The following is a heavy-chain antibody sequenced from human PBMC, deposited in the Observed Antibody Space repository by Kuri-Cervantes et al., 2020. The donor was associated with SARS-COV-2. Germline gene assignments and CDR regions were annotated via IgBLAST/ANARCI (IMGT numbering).Heavy chain of an antibody. CDR3: ARQHPFWSDLKDAFDI. CDR1: GGSISSYY. J-gene: IGHJ3*02. V-gene: IGHV4-59*08. Sequence: SETLSLTCTVSGGSISSYYWSWIRQPPGKGLEWIGYIYYSGSTNYNPSLKSRVTISVDTSKNQFSLKLSSVTAADMAVYYCARQHPFWSDLKDAFDIWGHGTMVTVSS. D-gene: IGHD3-3*01. CDR2: IYYSGST.